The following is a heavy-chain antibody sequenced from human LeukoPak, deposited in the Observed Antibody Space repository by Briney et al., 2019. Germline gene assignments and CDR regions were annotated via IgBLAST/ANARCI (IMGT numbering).Heavy chain of an antibody. CDR1: GGTFSSYA. J-gene: IGHJ3*02. V-gene: IGHV1-69*05. Sequence: SVKVSCKASGGTFSSYAISWVRQAPGQGLEWMGGIIPIFGTANYAQKFQGRVTITTDESTSTAYMELCSLRPEDTAVYYCARRDLDTAMVTWAFDIWGQGTMVTVSS. D-gene: IGHD5-18*01. CDR3: ARRDLDTAMVTWAFDI. CDR2: IIPIFGTA.